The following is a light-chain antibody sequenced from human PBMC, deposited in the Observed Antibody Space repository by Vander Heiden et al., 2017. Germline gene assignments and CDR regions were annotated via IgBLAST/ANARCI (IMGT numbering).Light chain of an antibody. V-gene: IGLV2-11*01. CDR1: SSDVGGYNY. J-gene: IGLJ1*01. Sequence: QSALTQPRSVSGSPGQSVTISCTGTSSDVGGYNYVSWYQQHPGKAPKLMIYDVAQRPSGVPYRFSGSKSGNTASLTISGLQAEDEADYYCCSYAGSYVYVFGTGTTVTVL. CDR2: DVA. CDR3: CSYAGSYVYV.